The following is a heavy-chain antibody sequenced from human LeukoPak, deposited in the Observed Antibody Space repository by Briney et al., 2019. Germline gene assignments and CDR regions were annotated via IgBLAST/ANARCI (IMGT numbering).Heavy chain of an antibody. D-gene: IGHD1-14*01. V-gene: IGHV3-30*02. J-gene: IGHJ4*02. Sequence: PGGSLRLSCTASGFTFSSTGMHWVRQAPGKGLEWVSYIRYDGNNKYYGDSVKGRLTVSRDNSKNTLYLQMNSPRVEDTAVYYCARTYNPDYWGQGTLVTVSS. CDR1: GFTFSSTG. CDR2: IRYDGNNK. CDR3: ARTYNPDY.